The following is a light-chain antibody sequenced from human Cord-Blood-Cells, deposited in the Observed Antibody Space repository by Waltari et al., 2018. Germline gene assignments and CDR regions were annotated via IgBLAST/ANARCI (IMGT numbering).Light chain of an antibody. J-gene: IGLJ1*01. CDR3: CSYAGSSSYV. V-gene: IGLV2-23*01. Sequence: SALTQPASVSGSPGQSITISCTGTRAVVGRYNLVSWYQQHPGKAPKLMIYEGSKRPSGVSNRFSGSKSGNTASLTISGLQAEDEADYYCCSYAGSSSYVFGTGTKVTVL. CDR1: RAVVGRYNL. CDR2: EGS.